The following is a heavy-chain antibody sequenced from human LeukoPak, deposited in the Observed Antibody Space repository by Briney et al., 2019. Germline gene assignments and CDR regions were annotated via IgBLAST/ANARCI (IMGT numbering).Heavy chain of an antibody. D-gene: IGHD6-19*01. CDR2: ISSNEGNI. CDR1: RFTFSHYW. CDR3: VSTSRYNTVWYEVDY. J-gene: IGHJ4*02. Sequence: GGPVTLPCAASRFTFSHYWMLCLPDAPEKAVEYGTDISSNEGNIHCANSVKDRFTITRDNSKNTLYLQMGSRRAEDMAVYYCVSTSRYNTVWYEVDYWGQGTLVTVSS. V-gene: IGHV3-64*01.